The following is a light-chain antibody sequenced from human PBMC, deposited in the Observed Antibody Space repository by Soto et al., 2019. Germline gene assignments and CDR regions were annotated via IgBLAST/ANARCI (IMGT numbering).Light chain of an antibody. J-gene: IGKJ3*01. CDR1: QSVSSY. V-gene: IGKV3-11*01. CDR3: QQRSNLN. CDR2: DAS. Sequence: EIVLTQSPATLSLSPGERATLSCRASQSVSSYLAWYQQKPGQAPRLLIYDASNRATGIPARFSGSGSGTDFTLTISSLEPEDFAVYYCQQRSNLNFGPGTKVDIK.